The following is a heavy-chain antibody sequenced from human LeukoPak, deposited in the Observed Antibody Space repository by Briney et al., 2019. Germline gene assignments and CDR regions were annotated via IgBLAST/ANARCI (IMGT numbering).Heavy chain of an antibody. J-gene: IGHJ3*02. CDR1: GYTFTSYA. Sequence: WASVKVSCKASGYTFTSYAMHWVRQAPGQRLEWMGWINAGNGNTKYSQKFQGRVTITRDTSASTAYMELSSLRSEDTAVFYCARDTAGDDSGGFDIWGRGTMITVSS. V-gene: IGHV1-3*01. CDR3: ARDTAGDDSGGFDI. CDR2: INAGNGNT. D-gene: IGHD5-24*01.